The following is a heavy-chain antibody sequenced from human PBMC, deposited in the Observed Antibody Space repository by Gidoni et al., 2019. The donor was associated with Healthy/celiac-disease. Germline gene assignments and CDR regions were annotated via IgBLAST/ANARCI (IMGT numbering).Heavy chain of an antibody. V-gene: IGHV4-59*01. CDR1: GGSISSYY. J-gene: IGHJ6*02. CDR3: ARDRERYCSSTSCSPLDV. CDR2: IYYSGST. Sequence: QVQLQESGPGLVQPSETLSLTCTVPGGSISSYYWSWIRQPPGKGLEWIGYIYYSGSTNYNPSLKSRVTISVDTSKNQFSLKLSSVTAADTAVYYCARDRERYCSSTSCSPLDVWGQGTTVTVSS. D-gene: IGHD2-2*01.